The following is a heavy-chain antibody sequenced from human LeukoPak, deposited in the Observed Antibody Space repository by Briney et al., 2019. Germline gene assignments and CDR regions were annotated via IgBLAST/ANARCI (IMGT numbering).Heavy chain of an antibody. J-gene: IGHJ4*02. Sequence: PSETLSLTCTVSGGSISSGDYYWSWIRQPPGKGLEWIGYIYYSGSTYYNPSLKSRVTISVDTSKNQFSLKLSSVTAADTAVYYCASSRIAAAGNFDYWGQGTLVTVSS. CDR1: GGSISSGDYY. CDR3: ASSRIAAAGNFDY. CDR2: IYYSGST. D-gene: IGHD6-13*01. V-gene: IGHV4-30-4*01.